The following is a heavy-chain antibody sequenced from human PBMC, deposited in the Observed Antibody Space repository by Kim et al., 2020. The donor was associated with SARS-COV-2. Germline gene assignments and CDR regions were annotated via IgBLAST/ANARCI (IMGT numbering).Heavy chain of an antibody. CDR2: ISYDVSNK. CDR3: AKGGSVSYFTPFDY. Sequence: GGSLRLSCAASGFTFSSYGMHWVRQAPGKGLEWVAVISYDVSNKYYADSVKGRFTISRDNSKNTLYLQMNSLRAEDTAVYYCAKGGSVSYFTPFDYYGHGTLVTVSS. J-gene: IGHJ4*03. D-gene: IGHD3-10*01. V-gene: IGHV3-30*18. CDR1: GFTFSSYG.